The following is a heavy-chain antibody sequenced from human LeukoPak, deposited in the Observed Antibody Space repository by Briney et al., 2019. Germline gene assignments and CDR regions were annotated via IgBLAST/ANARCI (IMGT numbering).Heavy chain of an antibody. CDR3: ASTRRGYYYDSSA. J-gene: IGHJ5*02. D-gene: IGHD3-22*01. CDR2: IYYSGST. CDR1: GGSISSGGYY. Sequence: PSETLSLTCTVSGGSISSGGYYWSWIRQHPGKGLEWIGYIYYSGSTYYNPSLKSRVTISVDTSKNQFSLKLSSVTAADTAVYYCASTRRGYYYDSSAWGQGTLVTVPS. V-gene: IGHV4-31*03.